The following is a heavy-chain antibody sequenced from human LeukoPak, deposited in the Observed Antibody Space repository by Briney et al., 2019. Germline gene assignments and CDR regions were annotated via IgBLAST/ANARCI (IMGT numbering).Heavy chain of an antibody. Sequence: GALRPPFAGLGFTLSPLSMNWVRPAPGEGLGWGSFISNSSSSTIYYADSVKGRFTISRDNAKNSLYLQMNSLRAEDTAVYYCAPLGEYSSSSGPFDYWGQGTLVTVSS. V-gene: IGHV3-48*01. CDR2: ISNSSSSTI. D-gene: IGHD6-6*01. CDR3: APLGEYSSSSGPFDY. J-gene: IGHJ4*02. CDR1: GFTLSPLS.